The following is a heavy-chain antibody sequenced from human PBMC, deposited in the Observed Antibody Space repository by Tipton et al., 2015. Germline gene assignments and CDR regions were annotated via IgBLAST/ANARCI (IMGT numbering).Heavy chain of an antibody. V-gene: IGHV4-4*07. CDR1: GGYISNYY. D-gene: IGHD6-19*01. CDR3: AREAVAGLRFFDY. CDR2: IYTSGST. Sequence: TLSLTCTVSGGYISNYYWSWIRQPAGKGLEWIGRIYTSGSTKYNPSLKSRVTISVDTSKNQFSLKLRSVTAADTAVYYCAREAVAGLRFFDYWGQGTLVTVSS. J-gene: IGHJ4*02.